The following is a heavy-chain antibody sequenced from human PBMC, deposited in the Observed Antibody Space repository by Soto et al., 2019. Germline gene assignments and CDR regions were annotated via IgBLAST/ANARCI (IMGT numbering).Heavy chain of an antibody. CDR2: ISGSGGST. V-gene: IGHV3-23*01. J-gene: IGHJ2*01. Sequence: EVQLLESGGGLVQPGGSLRLSCAASGFTFSSYAMRWVRQPPGKGLEWVSGISGSGGSTYYADSVKGRFTISRDNSKNTLYLQMNSLRAEATAVYYCAKDLYSYGTYWYFDLWGRGTLVTVSS. D-gene: IGHD5-18*01. CDR1: GFTFSSYA. CDR3: AKDLYSYGTYWYFDL.